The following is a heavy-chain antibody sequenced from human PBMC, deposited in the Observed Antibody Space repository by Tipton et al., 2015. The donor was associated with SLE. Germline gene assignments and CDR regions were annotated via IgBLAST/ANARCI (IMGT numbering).Heavy chain of an antibody. CDR2: IKEDGSEK. D-gene: IGHD3-3*01. J-gene: IGHJ4*02. CDR3: ALSITVFDN. Sequence: SLRLSCAASGFTFSRYWMSWVRQAPGKGLEWVANIKEDGSEKYYGDSVKGRFTISRDNAKNSLYLQMNSLRAEDTAVYYCALSITVFDNWGQGALVTVSS. CDR1: GFTFSRYW. V-gene: IGHV3-7*01.